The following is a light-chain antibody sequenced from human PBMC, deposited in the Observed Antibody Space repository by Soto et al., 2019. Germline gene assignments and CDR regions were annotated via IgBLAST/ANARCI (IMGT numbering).Light chain of an antibody. CDR1: RGVNSN. CDR3: QQYKNFWT. J-gene: IGKJ1*01. V-gene: IGKV3-15*01. Sequence: ELVITQSPAPLSVSPGEKATFSSRASRGVNSNLAWYQQKPGQAPRLVIYGASPRATGIPARFSGSGSGTEFTLTISSLQSEDFAVYYCQQYKNFWTFGQGTKVEIK. CDR2: GAS.